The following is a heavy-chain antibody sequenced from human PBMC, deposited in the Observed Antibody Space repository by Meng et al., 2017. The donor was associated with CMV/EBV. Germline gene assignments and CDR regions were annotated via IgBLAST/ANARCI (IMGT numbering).Heavy chain of an antibody. Sequence: NVSYPTSWKPTQTLTLTCTVSGFSLSTSGVGVGWIRQPPGKALEWLALIYWDDDKRYSPSLKSRLTITKDTSKNQVVLTMTNMDPVDTATYYCARIAAAGRFDYWGQGTLVTVSS. D-gene: IGHD6-13*01. V-gene: IGHV2-5*02. CDR1: GFSLSTSGVG. J-gene: IGHJ4*02. CDR3: ARIAAAGRFDY. CDR2: IYWDDDK.